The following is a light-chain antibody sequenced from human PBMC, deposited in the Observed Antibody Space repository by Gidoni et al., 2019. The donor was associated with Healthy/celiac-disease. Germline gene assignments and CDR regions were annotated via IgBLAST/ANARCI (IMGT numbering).Light chain of an antibody. J-gene: IGKJ2*01. Sequence: DIVITQASDSLDVSRGERATINCKSSQSVLYSSNNKNYLAWYQQKPGQPPKLLIYWASTRESGVPDRFSGSGSGTDFTLTISSLQAEDVAVYYCQQYYSTPMYTFGQGTKLEIK. V-gene: IGKV4-1*01. CDR2: WAS. CDR1: QSVLYSSNNKNY. CDR3: QQYYSTPMYT.